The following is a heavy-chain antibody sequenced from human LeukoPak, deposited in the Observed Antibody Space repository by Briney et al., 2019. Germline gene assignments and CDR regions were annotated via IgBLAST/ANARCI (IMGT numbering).Heavy chain of an antibody. V-gene: IGHV3-53*01. CDR3: AREIGGGHHYFEH. CDR1: GFTVSSRT. CDR2: FYSDALDGIT. J-gene: IGHJ4*02. Sequence: GGSLRLSCAGSGFTVSSRTMSWVRQAPGKGLEWVSNFYSDALDGITNYADSVKGRFTISRDNSQNTLYLQMNSLRVEDTATYYCAREIGGGHHYFEHWGQGTVVTVSS. D-gene: IGHD1-26*01.